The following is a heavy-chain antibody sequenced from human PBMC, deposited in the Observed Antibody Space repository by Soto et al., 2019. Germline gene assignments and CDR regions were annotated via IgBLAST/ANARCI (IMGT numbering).Heavy chain of an antibody. V-gene: IGHV1-69*02. Sequence: QVQLVQSGAEVKKPGSSVKVSCKASGGTFSRYSITWVRQAPGHGLEWIGRIIPIFGIASYAQKIQGRVTIRADESASXAXMRXSSLGSDDTAVYYCARGGRDRETGLVHAAIDGMDVWGEGTTVAVSS. CDR2: IIPIFGIA. CDR3: ARGGRDRETGLVHAAIDGMDV. CDR1: GGTFSRYS. J-gene: IGHJ6*04. D-gene: IGHD2-2*01.